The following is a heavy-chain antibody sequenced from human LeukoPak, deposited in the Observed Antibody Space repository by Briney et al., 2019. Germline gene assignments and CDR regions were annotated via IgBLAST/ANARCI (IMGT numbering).Heavy chain of an antibody. CDR2: ISGSGGST. Sequence: GGSLRLSCAASGFTFSSYGMSWVRQAPGKGLEWVSAISGSGGSTYYADSVKGRFTISRDNSKNTLYLQMNSLRAEDTAVYYCAKYQLLWYYYYYYVDVWGKGTTVTISS. V-gene: IGHV3-23*01. D-gene: IGHD2-2*01. J-gene: IGHJ6*03. CDR1: GFTFSSYG. CDR3: AKYQLLWYYYYYYVDV.